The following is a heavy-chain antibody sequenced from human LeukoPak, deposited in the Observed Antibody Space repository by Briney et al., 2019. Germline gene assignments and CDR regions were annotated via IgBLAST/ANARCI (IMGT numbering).Heavy chain of an antibody. Sequence: GGSLRLSCGASGFAFSSFRMSWVRQAPGRGLEWVSSISGNSADINNADSLKGRFTISRDNAENSLYLQLNSLTVEDTAVYYCARLDWRGYWGQGTLVTVSS. D-gene: IGHD2-21*01. CDR2: ISGNSADI. V-gene: IGHV3-21*01. CDR3: ARLDWRGY. J-gene: IGHJ4*02. CDR1: GFAFSSFR.